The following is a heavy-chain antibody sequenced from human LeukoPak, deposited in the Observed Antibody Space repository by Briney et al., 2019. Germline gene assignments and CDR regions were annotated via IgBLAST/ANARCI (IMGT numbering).Heavy chain of an antibody. J-gene: IGHJ5*02. CDR2: IYYSGST. V-gene: IGHV4-59*01. Sequence: SETLSLTCTVSGGSISTYYWSWIRHPPGKGLEWIGYIYYSGSTNYNPSLKSRVTISVDSSKNQFSLKLSSVTAADTAVYYCARGSNRFDPWGQGTLVTVSS. CDR3: ARGSNRFDP. CDR1: GGSISTYY. D-gene: IGHD2-15*01.